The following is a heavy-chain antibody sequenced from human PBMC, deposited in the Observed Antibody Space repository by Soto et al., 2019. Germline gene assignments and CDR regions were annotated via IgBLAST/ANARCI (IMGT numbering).Heavy chain of an antibody. Sequence: QVQLQESGPGLVKPSQTLSLTCTVSGGSISSGDYYWSWIRQPPGKGLEWIGYIYYSGSTYYNPSLKCRVTRSVNTSENPFHLKLSPVTAAGTAVYYCASQHLSWDWFDPWGQGTLVTVSS. CDR3: ASQHLSWDWFDP. J-gene: IGHJ5*02. CDR2: IYYSGST. D-gene: IGHD2-15*01. V-gene: IGHV4-30-4*01. CDR1: GGSISSGDYY.